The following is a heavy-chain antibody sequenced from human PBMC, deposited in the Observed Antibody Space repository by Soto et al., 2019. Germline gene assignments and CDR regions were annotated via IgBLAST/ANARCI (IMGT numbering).Heavy chain of an antibody. V-gene: IGHV4-39*01. CDR1: GGSISSSSYY. CDR2: IYYSGRT. Sequence: PSETLSLTCTVSGGSISSSSYYWGWIRQPPGKGLEWIGSIYYSGRTYYNPSLKSRVTISVDTSKNQFSLKLSSVTAEDTAVYYCARLLWFGELLRRYYFDYWGQGTLVTVSS. J-gene: IGHJ4*02. CDR3: ARLLWFGELLRRYYFDY. D-gene: IGHD3-10*01.